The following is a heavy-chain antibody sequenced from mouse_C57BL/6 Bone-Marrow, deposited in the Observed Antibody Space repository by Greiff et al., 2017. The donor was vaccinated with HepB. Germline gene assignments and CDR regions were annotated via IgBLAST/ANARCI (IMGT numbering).Heavy chain of an antibody. CDR2: IYPGDGDT. J-gene: IGHJ4*01. CDR1: GYAFSSSW. V-gene: IGHV1-82*01. D-gene: IGHD2-3*01. Sequence: QVQLKQSGPELVKPGASVKISCKASGYAFSSSWMNWVKQRPGKGLEWIGRIYPGDGDTNYNGKFKGKATLTADKSSSTAYMQLSSLTSEDSAVYFCARGGWLLRNYDAMDYWGQGTSVTVSS. CDR3: ARGGWLLRNYDAMDY.